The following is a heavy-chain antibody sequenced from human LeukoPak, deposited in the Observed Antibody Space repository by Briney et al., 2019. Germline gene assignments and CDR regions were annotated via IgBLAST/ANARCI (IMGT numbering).Heavy chain of an antibody. CDR3: SRDRLGSLFRKEYFFEP. Sequence: GGSLRHSCSVSGLTFDDFAMHWVRQIPGKGLEWLSIISWDGVRKYYADSVKGRFTISRDNSQGSLYLQMNSLRPEDTAFYYCSRDRLGSLFRKEYFFEPWGQGTLVTVSS. CDR2: ISWDGVRK. J-gene: IGHJ4*02. D-gene: IGHD2/OR15-2a*01. CDR1: GLTFDDFA. V-gene: IGHV3-43*01.